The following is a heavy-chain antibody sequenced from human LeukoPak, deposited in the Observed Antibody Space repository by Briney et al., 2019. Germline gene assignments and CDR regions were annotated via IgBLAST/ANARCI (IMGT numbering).Heavy chain of an antibody. CDR3: AKDLRITMVRGVIPDAFDI. J-gene: IGHJ3*02. Sequence: PGGSLRLSCAASGLTFSSYAMSWVRQAPGKGLEWVSAISGSGGSRFYADSVKGRFTISRDNSKNTLYLQMNSLRAEDTAVYYCAKDLRITMVRGVIPDAFDIWGQGTMVTVSS. D-gene: IGHD3-10*01. CDR1: GLTFSSYA. CDR2: ISGSGGSR. V-gene: IGHV3-23*01.